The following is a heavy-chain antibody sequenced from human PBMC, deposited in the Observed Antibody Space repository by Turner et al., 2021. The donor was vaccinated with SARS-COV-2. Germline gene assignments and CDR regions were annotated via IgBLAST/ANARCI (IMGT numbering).Heavy chain of an antibody. Sequence: QLQLQEPGPGLVKPSETLSLTCPVSGGSLSSSSYYWGWIRQPPGKGLEWIGSIYYSGSTYYNPSLKSRVTISVDTSKNQVSLKLSSVTAADTAVYYCARETADSGSYQDWYFDLWGRGTLVTVSS. CDR1: GGSLSSSSYY. CDR3: ARETADSGSYQDWYFDL. J-gene: IGHJ2*01. CDR2: IYYSGST. V-gene: IGHV4-39*02. D-gene: IGHD1-26*01.